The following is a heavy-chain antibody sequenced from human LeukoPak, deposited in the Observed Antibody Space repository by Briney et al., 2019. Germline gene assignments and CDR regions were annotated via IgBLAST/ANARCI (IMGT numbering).Heavy chain of an antibody. CDR3: ARRNSAGLDY. J-gene: IGHJ4*02. CDR1: GGSISTYY. Sequence: SETLSLTCTVSGGSISTYYWSWIRQSPGKGLEWIGHIYYIGTTNYNPSLKSRVTMSLDRSKNQISLRLTSVTSADTAVYYCARRNSAGLDYWGQGTLVTVSS. D-gene: IGHD6-13*01. CDR2: IYYIGTT. V-gene: IGHV4-59*01.